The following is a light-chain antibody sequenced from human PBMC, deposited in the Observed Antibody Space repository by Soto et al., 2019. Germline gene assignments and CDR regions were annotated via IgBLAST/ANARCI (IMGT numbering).Light chain of an antibody. V-gene: IGKV3-15*01. CDR3: QHYNNWPPWT. Sequence: EIVMTQSPATLSASPGERATLSCRASQSVRSNLAWYQQKPGQAPRLLIYGASTRATGIPARFSGSGSGTEFTLTISRLQSEDFAVYYCQHYNNWPPWTFGQGTKVDIK. CDR2: GAS. J-gene: IGKJ1*01. CDR1: QSVRSN.